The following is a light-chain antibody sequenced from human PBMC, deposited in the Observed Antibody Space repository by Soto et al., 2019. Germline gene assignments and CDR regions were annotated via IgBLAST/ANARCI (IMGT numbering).Light chain of an antibody. V-gene: IGLV4-60*02. CDR2: VEGSGSY. J-gene: IGLJ2*01. CDR1: SGHSSYI. CDR3: ETWDRDTVV. Sequence: QPVLTQSSSASASLGSSVKLTCTLSSGHSSYIITWHQQQPGKAPRYLMKVEGSGSYNKGSGVPDRFSGSSSGADRYVTISNLQFEDEADYYCETWDRDTVVFGGGTKLTVL.